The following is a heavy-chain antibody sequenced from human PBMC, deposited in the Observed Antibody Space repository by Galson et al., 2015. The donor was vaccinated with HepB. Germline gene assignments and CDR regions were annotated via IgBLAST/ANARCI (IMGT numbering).Heavy chain of an antibody. D-gene: IGHD3-10*01. J-gene: IGHJ5*02. CDR3: ANDRGITMVRGVINGWFDP. V-gene: IGHV3-23*01. Sequence: SLRLSCAASGFTFSSYAMSWVRQAPGKGLEWVSAISGSGGSTYYADSVKGRFTISRDNSKNTLYLQMNSLRAEDTAVYYCANDRGITMVRGVINGWFDPWGQGTLVTVSS. CDR2: ISGSGGST. CDR1: GFTFSSYA.